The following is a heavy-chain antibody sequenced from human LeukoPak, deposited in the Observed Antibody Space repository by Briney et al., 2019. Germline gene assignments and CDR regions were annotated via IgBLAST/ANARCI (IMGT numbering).Heavy chain of an antibody. V-gene: IGHV4-34*01. CDR2: ISRGGST. Sequence: SETLSLTCAVYGGSFSGHYWSWIRQPPGKGLEWIGEISRGGSTNYNPSLKSRVTISVDTSKNQFSLKLSSVTAADTAVYYCARIAVSSGWGYFDYWGQGTLVTASS. D-gene: IGHD6-19*01. CDR3: ARIAVSSGWGYFDY. J-gene: IGHJ4*02. CDR1: GGSFSGHY.